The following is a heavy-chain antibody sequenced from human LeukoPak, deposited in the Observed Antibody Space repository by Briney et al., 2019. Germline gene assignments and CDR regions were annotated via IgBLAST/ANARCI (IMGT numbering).Heavy chain of an antibody. CDR2: ISAYNGNT. CDR1: GYTFTSYG. V-gene: IGHV1-18*01. D-gene: IGHD5-18*01. Sequence: ASVKVSCKASGYTFTSYGISWVRQAPGQGLEWMGWISAYNGNTNYAQKLQGRVTMTTDTSTSTAYMELRSLRSDDTAVYYCASTVDTAMVTRYYYMDVWGEGTTVTISS. CDR3: ASTVDTAMVTRYYYMDV. J-gene: IGHJ6*03.